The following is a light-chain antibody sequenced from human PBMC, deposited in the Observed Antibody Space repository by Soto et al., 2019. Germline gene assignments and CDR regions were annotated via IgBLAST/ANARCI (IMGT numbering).Light chain of an antibody. CDR1: QSVSSY. Sequence: EIVLTQSPATLSLSPGERATLSCRASQSVSSYLAWYQQKPGQAPRLLIYEASNRATGIPARFSGSGSGTDFTLTSSSLEPEDFAVYYCQQRNDWVTVGGGTKVDSK. CDR3: QQRNDWVT. CDR2: EAS. J-gene: IGKJ4*01. V-gene: IGKV3-11*01.